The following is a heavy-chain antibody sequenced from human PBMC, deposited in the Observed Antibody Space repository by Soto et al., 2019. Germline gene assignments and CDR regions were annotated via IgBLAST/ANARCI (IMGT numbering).Heavy chain of an antibody. D-gene: IGHD3-3*02. V-gene: IGHV1-69*13. CDR1: GGTISSYA. CDR2: IIPIFGTA. J-gene: IGHJ5*02. Sequence: GASVKVSCKSSGGTISSYAISCVRQAPGQGLEWMGGIIPIFGTANYAQKFQGRVTITADESTSTAYMELSSLRSEDTAVYYCAHFWSGYYGSWFDPWGQGTLVTVSS. CDR3: AHFWSGYYGSWFDP.